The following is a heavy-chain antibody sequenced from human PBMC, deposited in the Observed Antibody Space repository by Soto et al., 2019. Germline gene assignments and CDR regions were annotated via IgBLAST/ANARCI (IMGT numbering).Heavy chain of an antibody. CDR3: ARYSSSWSGAEYFQH. V-gene: IGHV3-7*01. CDR2: IKQDGSEK. D-gene: IGHD6-13*01. CDR1: GFTFSSYW. J-gene: IGHJ1*01. Sequence: EVQLVESGGGLVQPGGSLRLSCAASGFTFSSYWMSWVRQAPGKGLEWLGNIKQDGSEKCYVDSVKGRFTISRDNAKNSLYLQMNSLRAEDTAVYYCARYSSSWSGAEYFQHWGQGTLVTVSS.